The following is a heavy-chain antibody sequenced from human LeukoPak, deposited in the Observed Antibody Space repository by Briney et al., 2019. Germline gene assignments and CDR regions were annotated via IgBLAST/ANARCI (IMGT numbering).Heavy chain of an antibody. Sequence: GGSLRLSCAASGFTVSSNYMSWVRQAPGKGLEWVSVIYSGGTTYYADSVKGRFTISRDNSKNTLYLQMNSLRAEDTAVYYCARDQKRYFDWFRPDILYYYGMDVWGQGTTVTVSS. CDR1: GFTVSSNY. D-gene: IGHD3-9*01. J-gene: IGHJ6*02. V-gene: IGHV3-53*01. CDR3: ARDQKRYFDWFRPDILYYYGMDV. CDR2: IYSGGTT.